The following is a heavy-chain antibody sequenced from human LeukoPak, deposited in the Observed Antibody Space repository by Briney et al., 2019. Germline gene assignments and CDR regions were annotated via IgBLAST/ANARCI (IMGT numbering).Heavy chain of an antibody. CDR1: GFTFSRYW. Sequence: GGSLRLSCAASGFTFSRYWMSWVRQAPGKGLEWVANIEQDGSEKYYVDSVKGRFTMSRDNAKNSLYLQMNSLRVEDTAVYYCASPGGEKPMYFDYWGQGTLVTVSS. D-gene: IGHD1-14*01. CDR3: ASPGGEKPMYFDY. CDR2: IEQDGSEK. J-gene: IGHJ4*02. V-gene: IGHV3-7*01.